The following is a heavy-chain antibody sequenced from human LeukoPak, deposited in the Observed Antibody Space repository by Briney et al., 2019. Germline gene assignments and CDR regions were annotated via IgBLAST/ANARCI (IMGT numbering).Heavy chain of an antibody. CDR1: GFTFDDYA. D-gene: IGHD6-19*01. V-gene: IGHV3-9*01. CDR3: AKDIGQWLPTYHFDY. Sequence: GGSLRLSCAASGFTFDDYAMHWVRQAPGKGLEWVSGISWNSGSLGYADSVKGRFTISRDNAKNSLYLQMNSLRAEDTALYYCAKDIGQWLPTYHFDYWGQGTLVTVSS. J-gene: IGHJ4*02. CDR2: ISWNSGSL.